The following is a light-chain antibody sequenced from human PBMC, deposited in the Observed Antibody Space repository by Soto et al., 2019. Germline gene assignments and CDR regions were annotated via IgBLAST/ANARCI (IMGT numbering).Light chain of an antibody. CDR2: GNN. CDR1: SSNIGAGYD. V-gene: IGLV1-40*01. J-gene: IGLJ2*01. Sequence: QSVLTQPPSVSGAPGQRVTISCTGSSSNIGAGYDVHWYQQLPGTAPKLLIFGNNNRPSGVPDRFSGSKSGTSASLAITGLLAGDEADYCCQSYDSSLGGSKVFGGGTKLTVL. CDR3: QSYDSSLGGSKV.